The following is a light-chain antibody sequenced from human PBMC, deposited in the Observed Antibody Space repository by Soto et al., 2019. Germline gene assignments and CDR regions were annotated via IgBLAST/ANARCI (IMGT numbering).Light chain of an antibody. V-gene: IGKV2-28*01. Sequence: DIVLTQSPLSLPVTPGEPASISCRSSQSLLHRNGYNYLDWYLQKPGQSPQLLIYLGSNRASGVTDTFSGSGSGTDFTLKISRVEAEDVGIYYCMQALHTTISCGGGTKVEIK. J-gene: IGKJ4*01. CDR3: MQALHTTIS. CDR1: QSLLHRNGYNY. CDR2: LGS.